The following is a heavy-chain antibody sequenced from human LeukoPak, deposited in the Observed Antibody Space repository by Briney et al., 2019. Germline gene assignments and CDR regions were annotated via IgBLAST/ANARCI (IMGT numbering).Heavy chain of an antibody. CDR2: ISSRSSYI. Sequence: GGSLRLSCAASGFTFSSYSMNWVRQAPGKGLEWVSSISSRSSYIYYADSVKGRFTISRDNAKNSLYLQMNSLSAEDTAVYSCARAGYCTNGVCYTFDYWGQGNLVTVSS. CDR1: GFTFSSYS. D-gene: IGHD2-8*01. V-gene: IGHV3-21*01. CDR3: ARAGYCTNGVCYTFDY. J-gene: IGHJ4*02.